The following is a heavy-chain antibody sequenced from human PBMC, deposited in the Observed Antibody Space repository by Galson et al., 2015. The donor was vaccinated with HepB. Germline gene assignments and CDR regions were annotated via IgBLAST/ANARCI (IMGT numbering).Heavy chain of an antibody. D-gene: IGHD6-19*01. CDR2: IYYSGST. CDR1: GGSISSYY. CDR3: ARTPLDSSGWYLDY. J-gene: IGHJ4*01. Sequence: LSLTCTVSGGSISSYYWSWIRQPPGKGLEWIGYIYYSGSTNYNPSLKSRVTISVDTSKNQFSLKLSSVTAADTAVYYCARTPLDSSGWYLDYWGQGTLVTVSS. V-gene: IGHV4-59*01.